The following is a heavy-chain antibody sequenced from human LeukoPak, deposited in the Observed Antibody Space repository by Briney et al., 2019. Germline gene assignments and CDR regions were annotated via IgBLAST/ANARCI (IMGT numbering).Heavy chain of an antibody. CDR3: AREQKHYYYYYYMDV. J-gene: IGHJ6*03. V-gene: IGHV3-21*01. Sequence: GGSLRLSCAASGFTINIFTMNWVRQAPGKGLEWVSSISSSSSYIYYADSVKGRFTISRDNAKNSLYLQMNSLRAEDTAVYYCAREQKHYYYYYYMDVWGKGTTVTVSS. CDR1: GFTINIFT. CDR2: ISSSSSYI.